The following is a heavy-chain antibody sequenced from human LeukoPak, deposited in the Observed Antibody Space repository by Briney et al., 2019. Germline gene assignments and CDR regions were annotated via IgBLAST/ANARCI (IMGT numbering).Heavy chain of an antibody. CDR1: GYTFTSYY. Sequence: ASVKVSCKASGYTFTSYYMHWVRQAPGQGLEWMGIINPSGGSTSYAQKFQGRVTMTTDTSTSTAYMELRSLRSDDTAVYYCARESITMVRGVIIAWFDPWGRGTLVTVSS. CDR3: ARESITMVRGVIIAWFDP. CDR2: INPSGGST. V-gene: IGHV1-46*01. D-gene: IGHD3-10*01. J-gene: IGHJ5*02.